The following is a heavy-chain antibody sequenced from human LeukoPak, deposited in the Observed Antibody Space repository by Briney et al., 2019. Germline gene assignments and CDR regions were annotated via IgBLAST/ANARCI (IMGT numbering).Heavy chain of an antibody. J-gene: IGHJ4*02. D-gene: IGHD3-10*01. Sequence: ASVKVSCKAFGYTFTGYFMHWVRQAPGQGLEWMGRINPNTGGTKYTQKFQGRVTMTRDTSISTAYMELSRLRSDDTAVYYCARATVRGVAPDYWGQGTLVTVSS. CDR2: INPNTGGT. CDR3: ARATVRGVAPDY. CDR1: GYTFTGYF. V-gene: IGHV1-2*06.